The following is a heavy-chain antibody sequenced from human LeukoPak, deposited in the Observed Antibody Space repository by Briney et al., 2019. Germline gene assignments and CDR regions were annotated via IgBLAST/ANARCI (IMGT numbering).Heavy chain of an antibody. CDR2: IIPILGIP. CDR1: VGTFSSYA. Sequence: SVKVSCKASVGTFSSYAISWVRQAPGQGLEWMGRIIPILGIPNYAQKFQGRVTITADKSTSTAYMELSSLRSEDTAVYYCARAKCCIAAAGTTSYYYYGMDVWGQETTVTVCS. J-gene: IGHJ6*02. V-gene: IGHV1-69*04. CDR3: ARAKCCIAAAGTTSYYYYGMDV. D-gene: IGHD6-13*01.